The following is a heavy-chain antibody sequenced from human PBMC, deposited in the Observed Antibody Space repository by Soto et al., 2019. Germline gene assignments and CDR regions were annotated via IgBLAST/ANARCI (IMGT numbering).Heavy chain of an antibody. V-gene: IGHV3-15*01. D-gene: IGHD1-26*01. CDR1: GFTFSNAW. Sequence: EVQLVESGGGLVKPGGSLRLSCADSGFTFSNAWMSWVRQAPGKGLEWVGRIKSKTDGGTTDYAAPVKGRFTISRDDSKNTLYLQMNSLKSEDTAVYYCTTVPVVKVGLESWGQGTLVTVSS. CDR2: IKSKTDGGTT. J-gene: IGHJ4*02. CDR3: TTVPVVKVGLES.